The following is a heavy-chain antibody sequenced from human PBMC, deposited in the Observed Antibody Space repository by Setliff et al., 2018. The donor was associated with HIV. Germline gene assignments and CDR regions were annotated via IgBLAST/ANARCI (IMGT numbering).Heavy chain of an antibody. D-gene: IGHD1-1*01. CDR3: ARQQQLADY. V-gene: IGHV3-11*01. CDR2: INHSGNTI. J-gene: IGHJ4*02. CDR1: GFTFSDYY. Sequence: GESLKISCAASGFTFSDYYMSWIRQAPGKGLEWIPYINHSGNTIFYADSVKGRFTISRDNAKNSLYLQMNSLRVEDTAVCYCARQQQLADYWAQGTQVTVSS.